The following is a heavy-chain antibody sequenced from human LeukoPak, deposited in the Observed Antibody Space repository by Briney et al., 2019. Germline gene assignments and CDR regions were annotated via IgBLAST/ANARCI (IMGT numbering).Heavy chain of an antibody. CDR3: AREILTAHDAFDI. J-gene: IGHJ3*02. CDR2: ISHRGST. CDR1: GYSISSGFY. Sequence: SETLSLTCTVSGYSISSGFYWGWIRQPPGKGLEWIGSISHRGSTYYNPSLKSRVTISVDTSKNQFSLKLSSVTAADTAVYYCAREILTAHDAFDIWGQGTMVTVSS. D-gene: IGHD3-9*01. V-gene: IGHV4-38-2*02.